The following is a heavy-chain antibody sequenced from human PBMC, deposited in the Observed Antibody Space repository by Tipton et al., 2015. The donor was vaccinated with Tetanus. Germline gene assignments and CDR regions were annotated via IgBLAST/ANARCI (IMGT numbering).Heavy chain of an antibody. D-gene: IGHD3-10*01. CDR2: INSDGSST. J-gene: IGHJ6*02. Sequence: SGFTFSSYWMHWVRQAPGKGLVWVSRINSDGSSTSYADSVKGRFTISRDNAKNTLYLQMNSLRAEDTAVYYCARDNGPMARGVYGMDVWGQGTTVTVSS. CDR1: GFTFSSYW. CDR3: ARDNGPMARGVYGMDV. V-gene: IGHV3-74*01.